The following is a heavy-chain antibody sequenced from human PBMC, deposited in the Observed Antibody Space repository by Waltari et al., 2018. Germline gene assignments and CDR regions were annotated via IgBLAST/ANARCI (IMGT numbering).Heavy chain of an antibody. V-gene: IGHV5-51*01. CDR3: ARLGPRYCSGGSCYSYYYYMDV. CDR2: IYPGDSDT. D-gene: IGHD2-15*01. Sequence: EVQLVQSGAEVKKPGESLKISCKGSGYSFTSYWIGWVRQMPGKGLEGMGIIYPGDSDTRYSPSFQGQVTISADKSISTAYLQWSSLKASDTAMYYCARLGPRYCSGGSCYSYYYYMDVWGKGTTVTVSS. CDR1: GYSFTSYW. J-gene: IGHJ6*03.